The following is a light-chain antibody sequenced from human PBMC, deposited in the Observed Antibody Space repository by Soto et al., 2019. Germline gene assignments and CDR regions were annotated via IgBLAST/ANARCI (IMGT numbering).Light chain of an antibody. Sequence: QSALTQPASVSGSSGQSITISCTGSSSDVGGYNFVSWSQQHPGKAPKLMIYEVSYRPSGVSDRFSGSKSGNTASLTISGLQAEDEADYYCSSFRNNTVVFGGGTKVTVL. V-gene: IGLV2-14*01. CDR3: SSFRNNTVV. J-gene: IGLJ2*01. CDR2: EVS. CDR1: SSDVGGYNF.